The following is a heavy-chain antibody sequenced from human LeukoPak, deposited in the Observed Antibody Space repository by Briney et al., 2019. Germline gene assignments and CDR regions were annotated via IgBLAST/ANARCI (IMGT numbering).Heavy chain of an antibody. CDR1: GFTFSSYE. V-gene: IGHV3-48*03. Sequence: GGSLRLSCAASGFTFSSYEMNWVRQAPGKGLELVSYISSSGSPKYYADSVKGRFTISRDNAKNSLYLKMNGLPAEDTAIYYCAREGRYYGSGSHRDGFDIWGQGTMVTVSS. J-gene: IGHJ3*02. CDR2: ISSSGSPK. CDR3: AREGRYYGSGSHRDGFDI. D-gene: IGHD3-10*01.